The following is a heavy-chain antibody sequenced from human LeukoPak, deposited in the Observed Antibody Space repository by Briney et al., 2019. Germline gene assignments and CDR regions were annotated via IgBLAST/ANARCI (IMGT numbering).Heavy chain of an antibody. CDR1: GFTFSNYA. J-gene: IGHJ2*01. CDR3: VTTWGAHYWYFDL. V-gene: IGHV3-30-3*01. D-gene: IGHD1-26*01. CDR2: ISYDGSNK. Sequence: PGRSLRLSCTASGFTFSNYAMHWVRQAPGKGLQWVAVISYDGSNKFYADSVKGRFTISRDNSKDTLSLQMSSLTAEDTAVYYCVTTWGAHYWYFDLWGRGALVTVSS.